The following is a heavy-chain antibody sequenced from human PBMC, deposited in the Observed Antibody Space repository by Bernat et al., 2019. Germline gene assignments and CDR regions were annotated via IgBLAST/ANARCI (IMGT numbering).Heavy chain of an antibody. CDR3: AREEDEWAGSYSFDLDD. Sequence: QVQLQESGPGLVKPSQTLSLTCTVSGGSISSGDYYWSWIRQHPGKGLEWIGYIYYRGSTYYNPSLKSRVTISVDTSKNQFSLKLSSGTAADTAVYDGAREEDEWAGSYSFDLDDGGQGTRVTCSA. CDR1: GGSISSGDYY. J-gene: IGHJ4*02. V-gene: IGHV4-31*03. D-gene: IGHD3-10*01. CDR2: IYYRGST.